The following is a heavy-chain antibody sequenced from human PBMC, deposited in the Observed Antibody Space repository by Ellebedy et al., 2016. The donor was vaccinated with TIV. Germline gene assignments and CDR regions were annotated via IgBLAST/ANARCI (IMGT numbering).Heavy chain of an antibody. V-gene: IGHV3-23*01. Sequence: GESLKISXAVSGLIFSKYDMTWVRQAPGKGLEWISGISGGGSGTYYADSVKGRFTISRDNSKNTLYLQMNSLRAEDTAIYYCTKGLVYVAGATSGVDHWGQGNLVSVSS. CDR1: GLIFSKYD. J-gene: IGHJ4*02. CDR3: TKGLVYVAGATSGVDH. D-gene: IGHD6-19*01. CDR2: ISGGGSGT.